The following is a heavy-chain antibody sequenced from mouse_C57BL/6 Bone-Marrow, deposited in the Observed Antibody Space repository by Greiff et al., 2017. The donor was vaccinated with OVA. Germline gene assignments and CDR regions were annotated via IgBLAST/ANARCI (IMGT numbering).Heavy chain of an antibody. J-gene: IGHJ2*01. CDR1: GFTFSDAW. D-gene: IGHD1-3*01. Sequence: EVKVEESGGGLVQPGGSMKLSCAASGFTFSDAWMDWVRQSPEKGLEWVAEIRNKANNHATYYAESVKGRFTISRDDSKSSVYLQMNSLRAEDTGIYYCTSHTLPITKKFDYWGQGTTLTVSS. CDR3: TSHTLPITKKFDY. V-gene: IGHV6-6*01. CDR2: IRNKANNHAT.